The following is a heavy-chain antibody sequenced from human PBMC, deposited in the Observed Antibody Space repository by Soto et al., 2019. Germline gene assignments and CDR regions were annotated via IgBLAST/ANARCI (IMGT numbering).Heavy chain of an antibody. CDR3: ARDEVFEWLSSFWVY. J-gene: IGHJ4*02. V-gene: IGHV3-21*01. CDR2: ISSSSSYI. CDR1: GFTFSSYS. Sequence: GGSLRLSCAASGFTFSSYSMNWVRQAPGKGLEWVSSISSSSSYIYYADSVKGRFTISRDNAKNSLYLQMNSLRAEDTAVYYCARDEVFEWLSSFWVYWGQGTLVTVSS. D-gene: IGHD6-19*01.